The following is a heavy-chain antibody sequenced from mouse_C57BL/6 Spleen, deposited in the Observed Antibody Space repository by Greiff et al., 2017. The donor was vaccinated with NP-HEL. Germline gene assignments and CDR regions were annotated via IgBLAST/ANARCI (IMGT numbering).Heavy chain of an antibody. CDR3: ARVYYDYDERYFDY. Sequence: QVQLKQPGAELVRPGSSVKLSCKASGYTFTSYWMHWVKQRPIQGLEWIGNIDPSDSETHYNQKFKDKATLTVDKSSSTAYMQLSSLTSEDSAVYYCARVYYDYDERYFDYWGQGTTLTVSS. V-gene: IGHV1-52*01. CDR1: GYTFTSYW. J-gene: IGHJ2*01. CDR2: IDPSDSET. D-gene: IGHD2-4*01.